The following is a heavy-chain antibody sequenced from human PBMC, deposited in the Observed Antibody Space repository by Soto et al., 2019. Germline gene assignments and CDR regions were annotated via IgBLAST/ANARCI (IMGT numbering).Heavy chain of an antibody. CDR2: ITGSGSHS. CDR3: AKGTSSEFLLSFDD. Sequence: PAGSLRLSCIASVYPFSTYGVSTYSMPWVRQPPGKGLEWVSVITGSGSHSYYADSVKGRFTISRDNSRNTLFLQMDSLRADDTAVYFCAKGTSSEFLLSFDDWGHGTPVTVS. V-gene: IGHV3-23*01. D-gene: IGHD3-10*01. J-gene: IGHJ4*01. CDR1: VYPFSTYGVSTYS.